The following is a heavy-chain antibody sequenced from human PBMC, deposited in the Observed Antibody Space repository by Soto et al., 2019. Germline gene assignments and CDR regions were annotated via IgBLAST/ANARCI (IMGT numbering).Heavy chain of an antibody. CDR3: ARVGDSGYYWYFDY. CDR1: GGSISSGGYS. V-gene: IGHV4-30-2*01. D-gene: IGHD3-22*01. Sequence: PSETLSLTCAVSGGSISSGGYSWSWIRQPPGMGLEWIGHIYHSGSTHYNPSLESRVTMSVDRSKNQFSLKLSSVTAADTAVYYCARVGDSGYYWYFDYWGQGALVTVSS. CDR2: IYHSGST. J-gene: IGHJ4*02.